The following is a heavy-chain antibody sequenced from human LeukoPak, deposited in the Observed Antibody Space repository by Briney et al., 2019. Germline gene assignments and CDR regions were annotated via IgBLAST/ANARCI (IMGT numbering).Heavy chain of an antibody. J-gene: IGHJ4*02. CDR2: VKSKDVGETK. CDR1: GFTFSSYA. CDR3: TTLWYYYTGSDY. Sequence: PGGSLRLSCAASGFTFSSYAMSWVRQAPGKGPEWIARVKSKDVGETKEYAATVKGRFTMSRDDSKNTVYLQMDSLRTEDTAVYFCTTLWYYYTGSDYWGQGTLVTVSA. D-gene: IGHD2/OR15-2a*01. V-gene: IGHV3-15*01.